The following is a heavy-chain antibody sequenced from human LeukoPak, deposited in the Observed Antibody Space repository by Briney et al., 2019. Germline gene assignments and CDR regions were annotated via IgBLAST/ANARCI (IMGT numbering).Heavy chain of an antibody. D-gene: IGHD1-1*01. CDR1: GFTFSSYS. J-gene: IGHJ3*02. V-gene: IGHV3-48*01. CDR3: AREVQLERLGAFDI. Sequence: GGSLRLSCAASGFTFSSYSMNWVRQAPGKGLEWVSYISSSSSTIYYADSVKGRFTISRDNAKNSLYLQMNSLRAEDTAVYYCAREVQLERLGAFDIWGQGTMVTVSS. CDR2: ISSSSSTI.